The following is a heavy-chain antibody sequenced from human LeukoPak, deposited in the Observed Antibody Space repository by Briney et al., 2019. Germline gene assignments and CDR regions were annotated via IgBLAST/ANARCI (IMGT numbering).Heavy chain of an antibody. Sequence: GESLKISCKGSGYDFSIYWIAWVRQVPGKGLEWMGIIYPGDSDTRYSPSFQGQVTVSVDKSISTAYLQWNSLTASDTAMYYCARQDGDGEYYFDYWGQGTLVTVSS. V-gene: IGHV5-51*01. D-gene: IGHD4-17*01. J-gene: IGHJ4*02. CDR1: GYDFSIYW. CDR3: ARQDGDGEYYFDY. CDR2: IYPGDSDT.